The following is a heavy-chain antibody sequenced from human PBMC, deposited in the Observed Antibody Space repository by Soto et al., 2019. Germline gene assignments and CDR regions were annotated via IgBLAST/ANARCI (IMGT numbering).Heavy chain of an antibody. CDR3: ARENQDYYDSSGYRPFDY. CDR2: IYYSGST. D-gene: IGHD3-22*01. CDR1: GGSISSYY. J-gene: IGHJ4*02. Sequence: SETLSLTCTVSGGSISSYYWSWIRQPPGKGLEWIGYIYYSGSTNYNPSLKSRVTISVDTSKNQFSLRLSSVTAADTAVYYCARENQDYYDSSGYRPFDYWGQGTLVTVSS. V-gene: IGHV4-59*01.